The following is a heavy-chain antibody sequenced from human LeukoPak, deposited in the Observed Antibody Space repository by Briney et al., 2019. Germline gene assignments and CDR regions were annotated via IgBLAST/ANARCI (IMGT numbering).Heavy chain of an antibody. D-gene: IGHD6-13*01. CDR3: ARGDSIAAAGTDY. CDR2: ISAYNGNT. J-gene: IGHJ4*02. Sequence: XXGWISAYNGNTNYAQKLQGRVTMTTDTSTSTAYMELRSLRSDDTAVYYCARGDSIAAAGTDYWGQGTLVTVSS. V-gene: IGHV1-18*01.